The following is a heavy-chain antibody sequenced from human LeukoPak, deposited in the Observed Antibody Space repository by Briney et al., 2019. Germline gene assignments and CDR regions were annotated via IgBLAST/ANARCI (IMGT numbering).Heavy chain of an antibody. V-gene: IGHV3-23*01. D-gene: IGHD3-22*01. J-gene: IGHJ3*02. CDR2: ISGSGGST. CDR3: AKGDYYDSSGYYYEDAFDI. CDR1: GFTFSSYA. Sequence: PGGSLRLSCAASGFTFSSYAMSWVRQAPGKGLEWVSAISGSGGSTYYADSVKGRFTISRDNSKNTPYLQMNSLRAEDTAVYYCAKGDYYDSSGYYYEDAFDIWGQGTTVTVSS.